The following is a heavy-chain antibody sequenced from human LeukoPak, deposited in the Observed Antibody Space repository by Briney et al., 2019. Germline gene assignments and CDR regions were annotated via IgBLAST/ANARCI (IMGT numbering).Heavy chain of an antibody. CDR2: ISSSSSYI. CDR1: GFTFSSYS. CDR3: ASQIVVVPAANDY. J-gene: IGHJ4*02. Sequence: GGSLRLSCAASGFTFSSYSMNWFRQAPGKGLEWVSSISSSSSYIYYADSVKGRFTISRDNAKNSLYLQMNSLRAEDTAVYYCASQIVVVPAANDYWGQGTLVTVSS. V-gene: IGHV3-21*01. D-gene: IGHD2-2*01.